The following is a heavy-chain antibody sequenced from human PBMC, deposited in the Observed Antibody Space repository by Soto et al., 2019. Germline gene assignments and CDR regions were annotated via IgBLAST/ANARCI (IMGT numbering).Heavy chain of an antibody. Sequence: PGESLKISCKGSGYSFTSYWIGWVRQMPGKGLEWMGIIYPGDSDTRYSPSFQGQVTISADKSISTAYLQWSSLKASDTVMYYCARHGSGSYYKRDAFDIWGQGTMVTVSS. CDR1: GYSFTSYW. CDR3: ARHGSGSYYKRDAFDI. J-gene: IGHJ3*02. CDR2: IYPGDSDT. V-gene: IGHV5-51*01. D-gene: IGHD3-10*01.